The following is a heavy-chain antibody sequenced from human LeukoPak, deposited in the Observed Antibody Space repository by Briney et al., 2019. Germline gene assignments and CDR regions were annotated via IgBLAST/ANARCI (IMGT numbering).Heavy chain of an antibody. V-gene: IGHV4-34*01. Sequence: PGGSLRLSCAASGFTFSSYAMSWVRQAPGKGLEWIGEINHSGSTNYNPSLKSRVAISVDTSKNQFSLKLSPVTAADTAVYYCARGRVAVAGTGLYYFDYWGQGTLVTVSS. CDR3: ARGRVAVAGTGLYYFDY. CDR1: GFTFSSYA. J-gene: IGHJ4*02. D-gene: IGHD6-19*01. CDR2: INHSGST.